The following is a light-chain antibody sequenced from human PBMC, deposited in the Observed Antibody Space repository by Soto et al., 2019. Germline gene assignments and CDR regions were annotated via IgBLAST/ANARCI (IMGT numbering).Light chain of an antibody. CDR3: CSYGGSYV. CDR2: EVS. Sequence: QSALTQPASVSGSPGQSITISCTGTSSDVGSYNLVSWYQQHPGKAPKVMIYEVSKRPSGVSNRFSGSKSGNTASLTISGLQVEDEADYYCCSYGGSYVFGPGTKVTVL. V-gene: IGLV2-23*02. J-gene: IGLJ1*01. CDR1: SSDVGSYNL.